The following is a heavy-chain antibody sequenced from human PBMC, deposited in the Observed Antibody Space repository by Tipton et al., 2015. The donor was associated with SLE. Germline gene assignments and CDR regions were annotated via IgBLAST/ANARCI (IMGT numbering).Heavy chain of an antibody. V-gene: IGHV4-34*01. Sequence: TLSVTCAVYGGSFHGYHWSWIRQPPGKGLEWIGEINHSGFTKYSPSLKSRVTISVDTSKNQFSLKLSSVTAADTAVYYCAREKYGDHDYWGQGTMVTVSS. D-gene: IGHD4-17*01. CDR1: GGSFHGYH. CDR2: INHSGFT. CDR3: AREKYGDHDY. J-gene: IGHJ3*01.